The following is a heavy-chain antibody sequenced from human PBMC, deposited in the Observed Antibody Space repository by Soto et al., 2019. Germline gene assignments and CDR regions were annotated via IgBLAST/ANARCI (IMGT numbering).Heavy chain of an antibody. J-gene: IGHJ6*03. V-gene: IGHV3-9*01. CDR3: AKAPGYCSSTSCYEDYYYYYMDV. D-gene: IGHD2-2*01. CDR1: GFIFDDYA. CDR2: ISWNSANM. Sequence: GGSLRLSCAASGFIFDDYAMHWVRQVPGKGLEWVSGISWNSANMGYADPVKGRFTIFRDNAKNFLYLQMNSLRAEDTALYYCAKAPGYCSSTSCYEDYYYYYMDVWGKGTTVTVSS.